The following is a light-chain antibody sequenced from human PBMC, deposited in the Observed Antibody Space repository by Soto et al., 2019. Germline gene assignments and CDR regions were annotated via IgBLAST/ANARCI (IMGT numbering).Light chain of an antibody. CDR2: DAS. CDR1: QDISNY. CDR3: QQYDNLP. J-gene: IGKJ5*01. Sequence: DIRMPQSPSSVSASLGDSVTIXSQASQDISNYLNWYQQKPGKAPELLIYDASNLETGVPSRFSGSGSGTDFTFTISSLQPEDIATYYCQQYDNLPLGQGTRLEIK. V-gene: IGKV1-33*01.